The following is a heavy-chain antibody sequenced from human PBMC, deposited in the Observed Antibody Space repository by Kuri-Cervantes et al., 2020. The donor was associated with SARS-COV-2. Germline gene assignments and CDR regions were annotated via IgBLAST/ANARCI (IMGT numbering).Heavy chain of an antibody. J-gene: IGHJ3*02. CDR2: INHSGST. D-gene: IGHD1-7*01. Sequence: ESLKISCAVYGGSFSGYYWSWIRQPPGKGLEWIGEINHSGSTNYNPSLKSRVTISVDTSKNQFSLKLSSVTAADTAVYYCARDLPYNWNYGAFDIWGQGTMVTVSS. CDR3: ARDLPYNWNYGAFDI. V-gene: IGHV4-34*01. CDR1: GGSFSGYY.